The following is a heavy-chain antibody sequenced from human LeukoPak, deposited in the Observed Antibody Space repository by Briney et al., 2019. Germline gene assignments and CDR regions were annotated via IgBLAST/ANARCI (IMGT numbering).Heavy chain of an antibody. CDR3: ARAQLSLDY. CDR2: IRYDGSNK. J-gene: IGHJ4*02. D-gene: IGHD1-1*01. CDR1: GFTFSSYA. V-gene: IGHV3-30*02. Sequence: PGGSLRLSCAASGFTFSSYAMHWVRQAPGKGLEWVAFIRYDGSNKYYADSVKGRFTISRDNSKNTLYLQMNSLRAEDTAVYYCARAQLSLDYWGQGTLVTVSS.